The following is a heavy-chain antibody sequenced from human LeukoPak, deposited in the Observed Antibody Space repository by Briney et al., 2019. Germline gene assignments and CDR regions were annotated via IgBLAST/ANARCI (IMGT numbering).Heavy chain of an antibody. CDR2: IIPIFGTA. J-gene: IGHJ4*02. Sequence: ASVKVSCKASGGTFSSYAISWVRQAPGQGLEWMGGIIPIFGTANYAQKLQGRVTMTTDTSTSTAYMELRSLRSDDTAVYYCARDPITEPTYYYDSSGNSEGFFDYWGQGTLVTVSS. CDR1: GGTFSSYA. D-gene: IGHD3-22*01. V-gene: IGHV1-69*05. CDR3: ARDPITEPTYYYDSSGNSEGFFDY.